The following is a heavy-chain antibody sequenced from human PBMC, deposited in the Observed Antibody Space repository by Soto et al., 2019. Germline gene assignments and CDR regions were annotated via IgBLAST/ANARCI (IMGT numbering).Heavy chain of an antibody. Sequence: QVQLVQSGAEVKKPGSSVKVSCKASGGTFSSYTISWVRQAPGQGLEWMGRIIPILGIANYAQKFQGRVTITGDKSKSTAYMELSSLRSEDTAVYYCVRGGGYSGSFAYWGQGTLVTVSS. V-gene: IGHV1-69*02. D-gene: IGHD1-26*01. CDR2: IIPILGIA. J-gene: IGHJ4*02. CDR1: GGTFSSYT. CDR3: VRGGGYSGSFAY.